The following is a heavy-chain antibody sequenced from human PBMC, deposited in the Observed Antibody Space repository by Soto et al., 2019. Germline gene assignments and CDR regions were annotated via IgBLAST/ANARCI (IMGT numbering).Heavy chain of an antibody. CDR3: VKKIAGTTTNGAYWYFDL. CDR1: GFTFGDFA. Sequence: EVQLLESGGDLVQPGGSLRLSCAASGFTFGDFAMNWVRQAPGQGLEWVSGITGGGDYTFYADSVKGRFTIYRVQSKNKVYLQMNSLRAEDTALYYCVKKIAGTTTNGAYWYFDLCGRGTLVTVSS. CDR2: ITGGGDYT. V-gene: IGHV3-23*01. J-gene: IGHJ2*01. D-gene: IGHD2-8*01.